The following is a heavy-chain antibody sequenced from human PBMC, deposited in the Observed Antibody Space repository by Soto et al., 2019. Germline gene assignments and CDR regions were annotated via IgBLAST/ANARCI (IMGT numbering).Heavy chain of an antibody. CDR3: ARDPIYCGGDCYVDF. CDR2: IRSKRSYN. J-gene: IGHJ4*02. Sequence: EVQLVESGGDLVKPGGSLRLSCAASGFTFSRYSMSWVRQAPGKGLEWVSSIRSKRSYNYFADSMKDRFTISRDNAKNSLYLQMNSLRVEDTDVYYCARDPIYCGGDCYVDFWGQGTLVTVSS. CDR1: GFTFSRYS. D-gene: IGHD2-21*02. V-gene: IGHV3-21*01.